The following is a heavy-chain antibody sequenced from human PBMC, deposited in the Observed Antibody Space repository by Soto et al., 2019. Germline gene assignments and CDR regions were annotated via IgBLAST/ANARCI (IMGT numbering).Heavy chain of an antibody. CDR2: INPSGGST. CDR3: ARDRQGMAAAGVRQDKDRPYPYYYGMDV. D-gene: IGHD6-13*01. CDR1: GYTFTSYY. Sequence: ASVKVSCKASGYTFTSYYMHWVRQAPGQGLEWMGIINPSGGSTSYAQKFQGRVPMTRDTSTGTVYMELSSLRSEDTAVYYCARDRQGMAAAGVRQDKDRPYPYYYGMDVWGQGTTVTVSS. V-gene: IGHV1-46*01. J-gene: IGHJ6*02.